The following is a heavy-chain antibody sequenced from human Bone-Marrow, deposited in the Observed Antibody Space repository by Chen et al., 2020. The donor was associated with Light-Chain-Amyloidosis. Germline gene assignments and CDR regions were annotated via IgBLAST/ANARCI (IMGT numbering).Heavy chain of an antibody. CDR1: GFTSNTYA. V-gene: IGHV3-23*01. J-gene: IGHJ4*02. Sequence: LESGGGLIQPGGSLRLSCAASGFTSNTYALSWVRQAPGKGLEWVSAISSGGGSTYYADSVNGRFTISRDNSRNTLYLQMNSLRVEDTAVYYCAKVWYASGTYFENWGQGTLVTVSS. CDR3: AKVWYASGTYFEN. D-gene: IGHD1-26*01. CDR2: ISSGGGST.